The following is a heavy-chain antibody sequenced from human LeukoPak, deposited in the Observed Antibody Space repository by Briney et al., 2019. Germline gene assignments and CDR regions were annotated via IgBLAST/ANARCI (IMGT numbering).Heavy chain of an antibody. J-gene: IGHJ5*02. CDR1: GFTFSSYA. CDR2: ISGSGGST. D-gene: IGHD3-10*01. Sequence: GGSLRLSCAASGFTFSSYAMSWVRQAPGKGLEWVSAISGSGGSTYCADSVKGRFTISRDNSKNTLYLQMNSLRAEDTAVYYCAKDGRKYYGSVKFDPWGQGTLVTVSS. V-gene: IGHV3-23*01. CDR3: AKDGRKYYGSVKFDP.